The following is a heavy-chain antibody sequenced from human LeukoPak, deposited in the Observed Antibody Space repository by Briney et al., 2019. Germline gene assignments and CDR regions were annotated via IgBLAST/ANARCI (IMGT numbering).Heavy chain of an antibody. Sequence: GGSLRLSCAASGFTFSSYAMHWVRQAPGKGLEWVAVISYDGSNKYYADSVKGRFTISRDNSKNTLYLQMNSLRAEDTAVYYCASRGYWGQGTLVTVSS. J-gene: IGHJ4*02. CDR3: ASRGY. CDR2: ISYDGSNK. V-gene: IGHV3-30*04. CDR1: GFTFSSYA.